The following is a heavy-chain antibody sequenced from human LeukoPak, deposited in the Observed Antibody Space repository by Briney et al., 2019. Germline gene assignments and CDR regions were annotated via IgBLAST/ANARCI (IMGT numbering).Heavy chain of an antibody. Sequence: ASVKVSCKASGYTFTYRYLHWVRQAPGQALEWMGWITPFNGNTNYAQKFQDRVTITRDRSMSTAYMELSSLRSEDTAVYYCARGLGDWHYYDSKGWGQGTLVTVSS. CDR3: ARGLGDWHYYDSKG. D-gene: IGHD3-22*01. V-gene: IGHV1-45*02. J-gene: IGHJ4*02. CDR2: ITPFNGNT. CDR1: GYTFTYRY.